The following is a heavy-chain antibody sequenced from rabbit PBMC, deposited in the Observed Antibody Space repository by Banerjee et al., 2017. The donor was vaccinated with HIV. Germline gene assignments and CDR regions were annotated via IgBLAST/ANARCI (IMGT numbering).Heavy chain of an antibody. J-gene: IGHJ3*01. CDR3: ARDLGGSSDL. CDR2: INAGSASST. D-gene: IGHD8-1*01. Sequence: QQLVESGGGLVKPGASLTLTCTASGFSFSSGYDMCWVRQAPGKGLEWIACINAGSASSTCYATWAKGRFTISKTSSTTVTLQMTSLTAADTATYFCARDLGGSSDLWGQGTLVTVS. CDR1: GFSFSSGYD. V-gene: IGHV1S40*01.